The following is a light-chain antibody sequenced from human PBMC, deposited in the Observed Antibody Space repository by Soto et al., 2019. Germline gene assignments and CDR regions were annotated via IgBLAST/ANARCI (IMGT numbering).Light chain of an antibody. J-gene: IGKJ1*01. CDR2: AAS. Sequence: DIQMTQSPSSLSVSVGDRVTITCRASQDIGSSLGWFQQKPGKAPKSLIYAASTLQVGVPSRFSSSVLGTEFTLTICGLQPEDFATYYCQQYNSYPRTFGQGTKVEIK. V-gene: IGKV1-16*01. CDR3: QQYNSYPRT. CDR1: QDIGSS.